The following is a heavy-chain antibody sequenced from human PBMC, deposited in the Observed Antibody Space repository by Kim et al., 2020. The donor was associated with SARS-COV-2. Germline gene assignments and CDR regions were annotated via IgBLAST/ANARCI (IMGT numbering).Heavy chain of an antibody. CDR2: IDWNGDTI. V-gene: IGHV3-9*01. CDR3: AKDGASSPGYYYYAMDA. D-gene: IGHD6-13*01. CDR1: GFTFDDYA. J-gene: IGHJ6*02. Sequence: GGSLRLSCAASGFTFDDYAMHWVRQVPGKGLEWVSSIDWNGDTIGYADSVKGRFSISRDNAKNSLYLQMNRLRTDDTALYYCAKDGASSPGYYYYAMDAWGQGTAVTVSS.